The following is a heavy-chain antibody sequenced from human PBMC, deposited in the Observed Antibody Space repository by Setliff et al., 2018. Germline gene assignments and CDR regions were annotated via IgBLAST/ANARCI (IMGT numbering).Heavy chain of an antibody. D-gene: IGHD2-2*01. CDR3: ARLGSSSYYFDY. V-gene: IGHV4-38-2*02. CDR2: IYNRGST. Sequence: ASETLSLTCTVSGHSISSGYYWGWIRQSPGKGLEWIGSIYNRGSTYYNPSLKSRVTISVDTSKNHFSLKLSSVTAADTAVYYCARLGSSSYYFDYWGQGTLVTVSS. J-gene: IGHJ4*02. CDR1: GHSISSGYY.